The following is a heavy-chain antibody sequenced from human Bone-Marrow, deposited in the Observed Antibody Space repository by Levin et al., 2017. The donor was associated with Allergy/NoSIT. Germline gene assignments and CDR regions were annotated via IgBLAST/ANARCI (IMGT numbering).Heavy chain of an antibody. CDR1: GFTFSSYS. D-gene: IGHD3-10*01. Sequence: GGSLRLSCAASGFTFSSYSMNWVRQAPGKGLEWVSYISSSSSTIYYADSVKGRFTISRDNAKNSLYLQMNSLRAEDTAVYYCARSGSGSYYRVDYYYYYMDVWGKGTTVTGSS. J-gene: IGHJ6*03. V-gene: IGHV3-48*01. CDR2: ISSSSSTI. CDR3: ARSGSGSYYRVDYYYYYMDV.